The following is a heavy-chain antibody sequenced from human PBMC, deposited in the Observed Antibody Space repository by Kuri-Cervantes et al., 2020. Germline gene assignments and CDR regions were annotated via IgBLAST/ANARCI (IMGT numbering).Heavy chain of an antibody. J-gene: IGHJ6*02. CDR2: ISYDGSNK. CDR1: GFTVSSNY. Sequence: LSLTCAASGFTVSSNYMSWVRQAPGKGLEWVAVISYDGSNKYYADSVKGRFTISRDNSKNTLYLQMNSLRAEDTAVYYCAKELRYFDWSFFNPTDGMDVWGQGTTVTVSS. D-gene: IGHD3-9*01. V-gene: IGHV3-30*18. CDR3: AKELRYFDWSFFNPTDGMDV.